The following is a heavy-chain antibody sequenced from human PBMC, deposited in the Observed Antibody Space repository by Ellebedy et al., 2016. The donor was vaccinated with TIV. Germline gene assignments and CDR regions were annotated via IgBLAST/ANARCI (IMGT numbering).Heavy chain of an antibody. J-gene: IGHJ4*02. V-gene: IGHV4-39*07. Sequence: SETLSLXXTVSGGSISSSSYYWGWIRQPPGKGLEWIGSIYYSGSTYYNPSLKSRVTISVDTSKNQFSLKLSSVTAADTAVYYCARERGGSYLGYFDYWGQGTLVTVSS. CDR1: GGSISSSSYY. CDR3: ARERGGSYLGYFDY. D-gene: IGHD1-26*01. CDR2: IYYSGST.